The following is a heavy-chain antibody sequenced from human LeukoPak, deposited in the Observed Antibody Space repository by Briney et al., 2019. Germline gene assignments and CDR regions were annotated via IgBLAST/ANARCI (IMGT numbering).Heavy chain of an antibody. CDR2: IYSGGST. CDR1: GFTVSSNY. V-gene: IGHV3-66*02. Sequence: GGSLRLSCAASGFTVSSNYMSWVRQAPGKGLEWVSVIYSGGSTYYADSVKGRFNISKDNSKNTLYLQMNRLRAEDTAVYYCARDTVTPPYYFDYWGQGTLVTVSS. CDR3: ARDTVTPPYYFDY. J-gene: IGHJ4*02. D-gene: IGHD4-11*01.